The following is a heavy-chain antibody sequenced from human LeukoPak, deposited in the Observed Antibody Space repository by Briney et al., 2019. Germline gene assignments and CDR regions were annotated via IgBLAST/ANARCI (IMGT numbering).Heavy chain of an antibody. Sequence: GGSLRLSCAASGFTISNYSMNWVRQAPGKGLEWVSYISSSSATIYYADSVEGRFTISRDNAKNSLYLQMNSLRAEDTAVYYCARAPNSSDYSAGYWYFDLWGRGTLVTVSS. V-gene: IGHV3-48*01. CDR2: ISSSSATI. CDR3: ARAPNSSDYSAGYWYFDL. J-gene: IGHJ2*01. CDR1: GFTISNYS. D-gene: IGHD3-22*01.